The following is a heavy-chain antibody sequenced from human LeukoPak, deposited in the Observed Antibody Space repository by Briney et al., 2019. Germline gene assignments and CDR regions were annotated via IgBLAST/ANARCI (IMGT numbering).Heavy chain of an antibody. V-gene: IGHV3-74*01. D-gene: IGHD3-9*01. CDR3: ARRPLTGYYYFDY. Sequence: PGGSLRLSCAASGFTFRSYWMHWVRQAPGKGLVWVSRINSDGGTTTYADSVKGRFTISRDNAKNTLYLQVNSLRAEDTAVYYCARRPLTGYYYFDYWGPGTLVTVSS. CDR2: INSDGGTT. J-gene: IGHJ4*02. CDR1: GFTFRSYW.